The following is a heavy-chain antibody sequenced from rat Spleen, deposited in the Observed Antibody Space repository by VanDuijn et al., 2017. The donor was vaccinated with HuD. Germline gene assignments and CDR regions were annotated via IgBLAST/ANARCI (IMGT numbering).Heavy chain of an antibody. CDR1: GFTFSDYG. CDR3: SRHTYNWFPN. CDR2: ISSDGSRT. J-gene: IGHJ3*01. V-gene: IGHV5-29*01. Sequence: EVKLVESGGGLVQPGRSLKLSCVASGFTFSDYGMNWIRQAPTKGLEWVATISSDGSRTYYRDSVKGRFTMSRDNERSTLYLQMNSLRSEDTATYYCSRHTYNWFPNWGQGTLVTVSS.